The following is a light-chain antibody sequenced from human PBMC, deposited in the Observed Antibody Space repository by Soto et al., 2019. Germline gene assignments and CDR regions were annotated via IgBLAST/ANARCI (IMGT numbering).Light chain of an antibody. J-gene: IGKJ4*01. CDR3: QHYKA. CDR2: GAS. V-gene: IGKV3-11*01. Sequence: ETVLTQSPATLSLSPGERATLSCRASRSISTYLAWYQQKPGQAPRLLMYGASQRATGIPDRFSGSGSGTHFTLTISRLEPEDFAVYYCQHYKAFGGGTKVDIK. CDR1: RSISTY.